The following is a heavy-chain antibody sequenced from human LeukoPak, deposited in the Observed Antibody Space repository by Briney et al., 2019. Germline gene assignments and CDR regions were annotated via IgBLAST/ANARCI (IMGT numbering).Heavy chain of an antibody. CDR1: GFTFDDYA. CDR2: ISWNSGSI. D-gene: IGHD6-13*01. Sequence: PGGSLRLSCAASGFTFDDYAMHWVRQAPGKGLEWVSGISWNSGSIGYADSVKGRFTISRDNAKNSLYLQMNSLRAEDTALYYCAKDIVGAKQQLVPPRFDYWGQGTLVTVSS. J-gene: IGHJ4*02. V-gene: IGHV3-9*01. CDR3: AKDIVGAKQQLVPPRFDY.